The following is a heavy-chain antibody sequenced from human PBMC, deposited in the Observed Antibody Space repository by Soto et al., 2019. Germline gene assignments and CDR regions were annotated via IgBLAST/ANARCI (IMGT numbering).Heavy chain of an antibody. CDR3: ARKGVPAAFGLPYYYYGMDV. CDR2: IIPIFGTA. V-gene: IGHV1-69*06. J-gene: IGHJ6*02. CDR1: GGTFSSYA. D-gene: IGHD2-2*01. Sequence: GASVKVSCKASGGTFSSYAISWVRQAPGQGLEWMGGIIPIFGTANYAQKFQGRVTITADKSTSTAYMELSSLRSEDTAVYYCARKGVPAAFGLPYYYYGMDVWGQGTTVTVSS.